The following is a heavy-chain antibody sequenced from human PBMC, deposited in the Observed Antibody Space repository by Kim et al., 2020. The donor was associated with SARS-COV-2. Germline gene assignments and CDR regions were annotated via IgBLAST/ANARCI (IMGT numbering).Heavy chain of an antibody. CDR1: GGSFSGYY. CDR3: ARGNGVRSSSWERRKHDY. V-gene: IGHV4-34*01. Sequence: SETLSLTCAVYGGSFSGYYWSWIRQPPGKGLEWIGEINHSGSTNYNPSLKSRVTISVDTSKNQFSLKLSSVTAADTAVYYCARGNGVRSSSWERRKHDYWGQGTLVTVSS. D-gene: IGHD6-13*01. CDR2: INHSGST. J-gene: IGHJ4*02.